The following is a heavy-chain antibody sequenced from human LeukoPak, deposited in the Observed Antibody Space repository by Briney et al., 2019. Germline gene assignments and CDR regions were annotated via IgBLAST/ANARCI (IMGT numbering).Heavy chain of an antibody. Sequence: GGSLRLSCAASGFTFSSYEMNWVRQAAGKGLEGVSCISSSGSTIYYADSVKGRFTISRDNAKNSLYMQMNSLRAEDTAVYYCAELGITMIGGVWGKGATVTISS. CDR2: ISSSGSTI. CDR3: AELGITMIGGV. J-gene: IGHJ6*04. CDR1: GFTFSSYE. V-gene: IGHV3-48*03. D-gene: IGHD3-10*02.